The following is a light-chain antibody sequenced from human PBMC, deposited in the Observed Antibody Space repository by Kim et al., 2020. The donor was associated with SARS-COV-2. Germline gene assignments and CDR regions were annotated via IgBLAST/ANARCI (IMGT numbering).Light chain of an antibody. CDR1: QDISNW. V-gene: IGKV1D-16*01. CDR3: QQYESNPFT. CDR2: TAF. Sequence: DIQMTQSPSSLSASVGDRVTITCRASQDISNWLAWYQKKPQKAPKSLIYTAFRLQSGVPSRFSGSGSGTEFTLTISNLQPEDFATYYCQQYESNPFTFGGGTKVDIK. J-gene: IGKJ4*01.